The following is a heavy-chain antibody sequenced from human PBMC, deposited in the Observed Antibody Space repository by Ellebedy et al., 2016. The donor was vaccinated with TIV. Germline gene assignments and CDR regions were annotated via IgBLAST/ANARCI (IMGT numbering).Heavy chain of an antibody. V-gene: IGHV3-21*01. D-gene: IGHD2-8*02. CDR1: GFTFSFYW. CDR3: ARVTGGLGGAFDI. CDR2: ISSSSSYI. J-gene: IGHJ3*02. Sequence: GESLKISCAASGFTFSFYWIHWVRQAPGKGLEWVSSISSSSSYIYYADSVRGRFTVSRDNAKNSLYLQMNSLRAEDTAVYYCARVTGGLGGAFDIWGQGTMVTFSS.